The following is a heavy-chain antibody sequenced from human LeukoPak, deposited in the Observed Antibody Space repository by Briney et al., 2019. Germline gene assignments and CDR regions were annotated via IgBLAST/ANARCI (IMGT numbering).Heavy chain of an antibody. J-gene: IGHJ5*02. V-gene: IGHV4-38-2*02. Sequence: SETLSLTCTVSGYSISSGHYWGWIRQPPGKGLEWIGSMYHSGSTYYNPPLKSRVTISEDTSKNQFSLKLRSVTAADTAVSYCARGPRFGELLWHWFDPWGQGTLVTVSS. CDR1: GYSISSGHY. CDR3: ARGPRFGELLWHWFDP. D-gene: IGHD3-10*01. CDR2: MYHSGST.